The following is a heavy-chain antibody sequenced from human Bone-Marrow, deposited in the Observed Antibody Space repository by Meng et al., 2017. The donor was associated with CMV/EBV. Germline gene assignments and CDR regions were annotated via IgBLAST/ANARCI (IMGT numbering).Heavy chain of an antibody. Sequence: SVKVSCKASGYTFTSYAISWVRQAPGQGLEWMGGIIPIFGTANYAQKFQGRVTITTDESTSTAYMELSSLRSEDTAVYYCARDMSNWGFYYGMDVWGQGTTVTVSS. CDR3: ARDMSNWGFYYGMDV. V-gene: IGHV1-69*05. CDR1: GYTFTSYA. CDR2: IIPIFGTA. D-gene: IGHD7-27*01. J-gene: IGHJ6*02.